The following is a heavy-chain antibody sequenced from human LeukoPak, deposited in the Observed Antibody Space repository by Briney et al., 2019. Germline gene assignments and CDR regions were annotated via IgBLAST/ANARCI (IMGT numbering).Heavy chain of an antibody. V-gene: IGHV1-69*13. Sequence: SVKVSCKASGGTFSSYAISWVRQAPGQGLEWMGGIIPIFGTANYAQKFQGRVTITADESTSTAYMELSSLRSEDTAVYYCARVASHYDSSGFFDYRGQGTLVTVSS. CDR1: GGTFSSYA. D-gene: IGHD3-22*01. CDR2: IIPIFGTA. J-gene: IGHJ4*02. CDR3: ARVASHYDSSGFFDY.